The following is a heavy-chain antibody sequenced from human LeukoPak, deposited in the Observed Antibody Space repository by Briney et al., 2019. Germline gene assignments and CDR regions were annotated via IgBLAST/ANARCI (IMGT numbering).Heavy chain of an antibody. D-gene: IGHD6-19*01. CDR1: GFTLSNYK. CDR2: ISSSSSYI. Sequence: GGSLRLSCAASGFTLSNYKMNWVRQTPGKGLEWVSSISSSSSYIYYADSVKGRFTISRDNANNSLFLHMNSLRAEDTALYFCARERLVTVAGSYFYYGMDVWGQGTTVTVSS. V-gene: IGHV3-21*01. J-gene: IGHJ6*02. CDR3: ARERLVTVAGSYFYYGMDV.